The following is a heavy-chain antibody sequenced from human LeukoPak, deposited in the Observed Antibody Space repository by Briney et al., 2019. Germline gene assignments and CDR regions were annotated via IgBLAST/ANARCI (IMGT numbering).Heavy chain of an antibody. CDR1: GFTFSISW. CDR2: IKPDGSEE. CDR3: ARSASGAFDI. J-gene: IGHJ3*02. V-gene: IGHV3-7*04. D-gene: IGHD6-25*01. Sequence: GGSLRLSCAASGFTFSISWMSWVRQGPGKGLEWVGNIKPDGSEEYFVDSVKGRFTMSRDNAKNSLDLQMNSLRAEDTAVYYCARSASGAFDIWGQGTMVTVSS.